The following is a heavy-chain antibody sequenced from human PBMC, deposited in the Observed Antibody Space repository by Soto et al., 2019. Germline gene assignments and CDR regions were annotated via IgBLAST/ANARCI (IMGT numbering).Heavy chain of an antibody. CDR3: ASRRITIFGVVTNY. CDR2: INHSGST. CDR1: GGSSSGYY. V-gene: IGHV4-34*01. D-gene: IGHD3-3*01. Sequence: SETLSLTCAVYGGSSSGYYWSWIRQPPGKGLEWIGEINHSGSTNYNPSLKSRVTISVDTSKNQFSLKLSSVTAADTAVYYCASRRITIFGVVTNYWGQGTLVTVSS. J-gene: IGHJ4*02.